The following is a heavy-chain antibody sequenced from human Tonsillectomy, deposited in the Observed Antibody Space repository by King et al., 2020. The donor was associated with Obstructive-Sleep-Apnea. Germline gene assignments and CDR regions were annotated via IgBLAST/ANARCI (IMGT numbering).Heavy chain of an antibody. D-gene: IGHD6-19*01. V-gene: IGHV6-1*01. CDR2: TYYNLKWYS. J-gene: IGHJ6*02. Sequence: VQLQQSGPGLVKPSQTLSLTCAISGESVSSNSATWNWIRQSTSRGLEWLGRTYYNLKWYSEYATSVKSRITINAVISKNQFSLELHSVTPEDTALYYCARVQKSGWYEEQYQGVDVWGQGTTVTVSS. CDR1: GESVSSNSAT. CDR3: ARVQKSGWYEEQYQGVDV.